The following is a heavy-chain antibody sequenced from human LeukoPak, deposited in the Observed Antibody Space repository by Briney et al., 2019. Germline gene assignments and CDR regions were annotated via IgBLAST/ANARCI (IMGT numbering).Heavy chain of an antibody. D-gene: IGHD3-22*01. V-gene: IGHV1-24*01. CDR2: FDPEDGET. Sequence: ASVKVSCKVSGYTLTELSMHWVRLAPGKGLEWMGGFDPEDGETIYAQKFQGRVTMTEDTSTDTAYMELSSLRSEDTAVYYCATAGTYYYDSSGYYPFDPWGQGTLITVSS. CDR1: GYTLTELS. J-gene: IGHJ5*02. CDR3: ATAGTYYYDSSGYYPFDP.